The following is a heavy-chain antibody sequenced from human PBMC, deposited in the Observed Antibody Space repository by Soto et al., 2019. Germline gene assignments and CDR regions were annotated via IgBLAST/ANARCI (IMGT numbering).Heavy chain of an antibody. CDR1: GYTFTSYA. J-gene: IGHJ3*02. Sequence: ASVKVSCKASGYTFTSYAMHWVRQAPGQRLEWMGWINAGNGNTKYSQKFQGRVTMTRDTSTSTVYMELSSLRSEDTAVYYCARPYYYDSSGYRDAFDIWGQGTMVTVSS. CDR2: INAGNGNT. V-gene: IGHV1-3*01. D-gene: IGHD3-22*01. CDR3: ARPYYYDSSGYRDAFDI.